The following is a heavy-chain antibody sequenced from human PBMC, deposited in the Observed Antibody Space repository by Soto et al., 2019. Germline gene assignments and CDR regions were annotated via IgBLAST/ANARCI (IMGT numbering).Heavy chain of an antibody. Sequence: GSSVKVSCKASGYTFTSYDINWVRQATGQGLEWMGWMNPNSGNTGYAQKFQGRVTMTRNTSISTAYMELSSPRSEDTAVYYCARDSSGWYVGYYYYYGMDVWGQGTTVTVSS. CDR1: GYTFTSYD. D-gene: IGHD6-19*01. CDR3: ARDSSGWYVGYYYYYGMDV. CDR2: MNPNSGNT. V-gene: IGHV1-8*02. J-gene: IGHJ6*02.